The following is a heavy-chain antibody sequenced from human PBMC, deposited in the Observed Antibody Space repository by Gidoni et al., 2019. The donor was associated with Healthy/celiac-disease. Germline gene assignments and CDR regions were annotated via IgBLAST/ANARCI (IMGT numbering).Heavy chain of an antibody. J-gene: IGHJ3*02. D-gene: IGHD3-10*01. CDR3: ARTIPPRVTMVRGVILPHGAFDI. CDR2: ISSSSSYT. CDR1: VFTFSDYS. V-gene: IGHV3-11*06. Sequence: QVQLVESGGGLVKPGGSLRLSCAASVFTFSDYSMSLILQAPGKGLEWVEYISSSSSYTNYEDSVKGRFNISRDNAKNSLYLQMNSLRAEDTAVYYCARTIPPRVTMVRGVILPHGAFDIWGQGTMVTVSS.